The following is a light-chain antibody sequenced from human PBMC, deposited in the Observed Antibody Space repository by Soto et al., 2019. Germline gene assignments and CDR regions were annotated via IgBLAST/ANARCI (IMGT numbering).Light chain of an antibody. CDR1: QAVNTR. Sequence: EIVLTQSPATLYSFPGDRVTLSCRASQAVNTRLAWYQHKPGQAPSLLIYLAANRAAGVPARCSGSGSGTDFHLTISDVEREDFAEYYCHQRQSWPRTVGQGTTVDIK. CDR2: LAA. CDR3: HQRQSWPRT. J-gene: IGKJ1*01. V-gene: IGKV3D-11*03.